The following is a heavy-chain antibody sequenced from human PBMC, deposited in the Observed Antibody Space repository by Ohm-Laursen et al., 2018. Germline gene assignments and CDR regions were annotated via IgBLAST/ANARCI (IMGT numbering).Heavy chain of an antibody. CDR3: AKDRTTVFDYYSDY. Sequence: SLRLSCAASGFTFSNYAMNWVRQAPGKGLEWVSGFSGGGGSTYYADSVKGRFTISRDNSKNTLYLQMNSLRAEDTAVYYCAKDRTTVFDYYSDYWGQGTPVTVSS. J-gene: IGHJ4*02. CDR1: GFTFSNYA. V-gene: IGHV3-23*01. D-gene: IGHD4-17*01. CDR2: FSGGGGST.